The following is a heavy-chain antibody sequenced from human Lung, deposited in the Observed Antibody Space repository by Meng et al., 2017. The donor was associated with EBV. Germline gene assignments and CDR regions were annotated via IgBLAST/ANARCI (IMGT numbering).Heavy chain of an antibody. V-gene: IGHV3-30*18. Sequence: VESGGGVVQPGMSLVLSCAASGFIFSNFGFHWVRQAPGKGPEWVAIIPSDGSHNKYYADSVKGRFTISRDNSNNTLYLQMNSLRTDDTAVYYCAKDLSGRFDPWGQGTLVTVSS. D-gene: IGHD1-14*01. CDR1: GFIFSNFG. CDR2: IPSDGSHNK. J-gene: IGHJ5*02. CDR3: AKDLSGRFDP.